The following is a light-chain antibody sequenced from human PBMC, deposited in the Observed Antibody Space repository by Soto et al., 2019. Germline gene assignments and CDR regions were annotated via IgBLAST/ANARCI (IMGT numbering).Light chain of an antibody. CDR3: QHYGSSAYT. V-gene: IGKV3-20*01. CDR1: QSVSSNY. J-gene: IGKJ2*01. Sequence: EFVLTQSPGTLSLSPGERATLSCRASQSVSSNYLAWYQQKPGQSPRLLIYGASNRATGIPDRFSGSGSGTAFTLTISRLEPEEFAVFYCQHYGSSAYTFGQGTTLEIK. CDR2: GAS.